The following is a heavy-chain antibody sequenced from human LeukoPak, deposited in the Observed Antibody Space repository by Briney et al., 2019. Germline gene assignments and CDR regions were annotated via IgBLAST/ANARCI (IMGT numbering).Heavy chain of an antibody. CDR3: ARGESLDY. J-gene: IGHJ4*02. V-gene: IGHV3-64*01. Sequence: GGSLRLSCAASGFTFSSYAMHWVRQAPGKGLEYVSAISSNGGSTYYANSVKGRFTISRDNSKNTLYLQMGSLRAEDMAVYYFARGESLDYWGQGTLVTVSS. CDR1: GFTFSSYA. CDR2: ISSNGGST. D-gene: IGHD1-26*01.